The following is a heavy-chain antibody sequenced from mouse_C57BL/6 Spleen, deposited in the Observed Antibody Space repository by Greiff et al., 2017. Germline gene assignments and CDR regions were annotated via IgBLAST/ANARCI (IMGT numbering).Heavy chain of an antibody. CDR2: IYPGDGGT. V-gene: IGHV1-82*01. J-gene: IGHJ2*01. D-gene: IGHD2-2*01. CDR3: ARDGWLRRPSFGY. Sequence: QVQLKQSGPELVKPGASVKISCKASGYAFSSSWMNWVKQRPGKGLEWIGRIYPGDGGTNYNGKFKGKATLTADKSSSTAYVQLSSLTSEDSAVYVCARDGWLRRPSFGYWGQGTTLTVSS. CDR1: GYAFSSSW.